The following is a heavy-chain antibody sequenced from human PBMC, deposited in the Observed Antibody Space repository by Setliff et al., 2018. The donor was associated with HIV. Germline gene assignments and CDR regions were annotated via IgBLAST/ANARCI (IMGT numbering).Heavy chain of an antibody. CDR1: TESLTRYD. J-gene: IGHJ3*01. V-gene: IGHV4-34*01. CDR3: ARTTRHDGAAYDAFDL. Sequence: TSETLSLTCAVYTESLTRYDWAWIRQSPEKGLEWIGEIDDSGSIIYNPSLQSRVTTSVDTSENQFSLKLDSLTAADSAVYYCARTTRHDGAAYDAFDLWGQGTLVTVSS. CDR2: IDDSGSI. D-gene: IGHD1-1*01.